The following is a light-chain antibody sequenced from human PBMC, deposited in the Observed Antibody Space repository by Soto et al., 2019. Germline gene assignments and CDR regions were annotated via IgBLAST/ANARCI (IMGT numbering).Light chain of an antibody. V-gene: IGKV3-20*01. CDR3: QHYDDSPPRYT. J-gene: IGKJ2*01. CDR1: QSVSSSN. Sequence: EIVLTQSPATLSLSPGERATLSCRASQSVSSSNLAWYQQKPGQAPRLVISGASSRAAGLPDRFSGSGSGTDFTLTINRLEPEDFAVYYCQHYDDSPPRYTFGQGTKLEIK. CDR2: GAS.